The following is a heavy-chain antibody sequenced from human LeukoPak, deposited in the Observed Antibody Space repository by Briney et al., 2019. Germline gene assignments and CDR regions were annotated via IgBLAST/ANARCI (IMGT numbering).Heavy chain of an antibody. Sequence: SETLSLTCAVYGGSFSGYYWSWIRQPPGKGLEWIGEINHSGSTNYNPSLKSRVTISVDTSKNQFSLKLSSVTAADTAVYYCARASSHIAVAGTGIYYYYGMDVWGQGTTVTVSS. CDR3: ARASSHIAVAGTGIYYYYGMDV. V-gene: IGHV4-34*01. D-gene: IGHD6-19*01. CDR2: INHSGST. CDR1: GGSFSGYY. J-gene: IGHJ6*02.